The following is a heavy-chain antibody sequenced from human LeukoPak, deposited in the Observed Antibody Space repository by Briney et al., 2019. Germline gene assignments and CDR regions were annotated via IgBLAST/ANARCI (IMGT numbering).Heavy chain of an antibody. J-gene: IGHJ4*02. CDR3: ARDGTYTDYDPDFDI. Sequence: GGSLRLSCAASGFTFSRFWMSWVRQAPGKGLEWVANIKQDGSEKYYVDSVKGRFTISRDNAKNSLYMQMNSLRAEDTAVFYCARDGTYTDYDPDFDIWGQGTLVTVSS. D-gene: IGHD5-12*01. CDR1: GFTFSRFW. CDR2: IKQDGSEK. V-gene: IGHV3-7*04.